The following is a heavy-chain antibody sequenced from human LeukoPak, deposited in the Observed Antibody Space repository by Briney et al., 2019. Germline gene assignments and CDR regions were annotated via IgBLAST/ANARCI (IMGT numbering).Heavy chain of an antibody. CDR3: ARGFRVTVDIVATIVVSTPVGWFDP. CDR1: GYTFTSYA. Sequence: ASVKVSCKASGYTFTSYAMHWVRQAPGQRLEWMGWINAGNGNTKYSQKFQGRVTITRDTSASTAYMELSSLRSEDTAVYYCARGFRVTVDIVATIVVSTPVGWFDPWGQGTLVTVSS. CDR2: INAGNGNT. D-gene: IGHD5-12*01. J-gene: IGHJ5*02. V-gene: IGHV1-3*01.